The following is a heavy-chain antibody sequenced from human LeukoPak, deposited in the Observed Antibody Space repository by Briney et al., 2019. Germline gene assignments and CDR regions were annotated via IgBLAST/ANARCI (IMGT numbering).Heavy chain of an antibody. V-gene: IGHV3-23*01. D-gene: IGHD1-26*01. CDR1: GFTFSNYA. CDR2: ISSSSGTT. J-gene: IGHJ6*02. Sequence: GGSLRLSCATSGFTFSNYAMSWLRQAPGKGLEWVSFISSSSGTTYSADSVKGRFTVSRDNSKNTLSLQLNSLRAEDTAVYYCAKVGGSYPYYYGMDVWGQGTTVTVSS. CDR3: AKVGGSYPYYYGMDV.